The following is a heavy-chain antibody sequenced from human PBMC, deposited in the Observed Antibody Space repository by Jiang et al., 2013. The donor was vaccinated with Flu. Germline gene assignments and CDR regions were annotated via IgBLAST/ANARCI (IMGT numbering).Heavy chain of an antibody. CDR3: ARDFWAGTYYFDY. Sequence: SVKVSCKASGYTFTSYGISWGATGPLDKGLSGWDGSALTMVTQTMHRSSRGRVTMTTDTSTSTAYMELRSLRSDDTAVYYCARDFWAGTYYFDYWGQGTLVTVSS. CDR1: GYTFTSYG. D-gene: IGHD3/OR15-3a*01. V-gene: IGHV1-18*04. CDR2: SALTMVT. J-gene: IGHJ4*02.